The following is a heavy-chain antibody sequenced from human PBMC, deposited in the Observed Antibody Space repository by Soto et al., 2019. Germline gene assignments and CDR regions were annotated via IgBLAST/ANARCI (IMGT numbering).Heavy chain of an antibody. V-gene: IGHV3-48*01. CDR2: ITSSSSAI. CDR1: GFTFSSYS. Sequence: EVQLVESGGGLVQPGGSLRLSCTASGFTFSSYSMNWVRQAPGKGLEWVSYITSSSSAIYYADSVKGRFTIFRDNAKNSLSLQMNNLRTEDTAFYYCARSSSGWAYFFEYWGQGNLVTVSS. CDR3: ARSSSGWAYFFEY. D-gene: IGHD6-19*01. J-gene: IGHJ4*02.